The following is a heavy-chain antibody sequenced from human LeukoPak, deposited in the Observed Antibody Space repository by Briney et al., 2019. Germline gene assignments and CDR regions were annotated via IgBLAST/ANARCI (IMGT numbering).Heavy chain of an antibody. V-gene: IGHV3-7*01. CDR3: ARYGSGSYSLDYYYYGLDV. CDR2: IKQDGSEK. D-gene: IGHD3-10*01. Sequence: GGSLRLSCAASGFTFNSYWMSWVRQAPVKGLEWVANIKQDGSEKYYVDSVKGRFTISRDNAKNSLYLQMNSLRAEDTAVYYCARYGSGSYSLDYYYYGLDVWGQGTTVTVSS. J-gene: IGHJ6*02. CDR1: GFTFNSYW.